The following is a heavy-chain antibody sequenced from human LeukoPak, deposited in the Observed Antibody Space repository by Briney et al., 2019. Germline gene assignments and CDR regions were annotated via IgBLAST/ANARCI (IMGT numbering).Heavy chain of an antibody. Sequence: GGSLRLSCTASGFIVTNNYINWVRQAPGKGLEWVSLVYSGGSTYYADSVKGRFTISRDNSKNMVYLQMNSLRAEDTAMYYCARAPPELLIETFGWGQETLVTVSS. CDR2: VYSGGST. D-gene: IGHD2-8*01. J-gene: IGHJ4*02. V-gene: IGHV3-66*01. CDR1: GFIVTNNY. CDR3: ARAPPELLIETFG.